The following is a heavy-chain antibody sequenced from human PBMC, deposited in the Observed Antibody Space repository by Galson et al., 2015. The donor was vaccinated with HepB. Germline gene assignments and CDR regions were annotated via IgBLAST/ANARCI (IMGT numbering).Heavy chain of an antibody. CDR1: GFTFSSYA. J-gene: IGHJ4*02. CDR2: ISGSGGST. V-gene: IGHV3-23*01. D-gene: IGHD4-17*01. Sequence: SLRLSCAASGFTFSSYAMSWVRQAPGKGLEWVSAISGSGGSTYYADSVKGRFTISRDNSKNTLYLQMNSLRAEDTAVYYCAKHYRASIGDLKRTYYFDYWGQGTLVTVSS. CDR3: AKHYRASIGDLKRTYYFDY.